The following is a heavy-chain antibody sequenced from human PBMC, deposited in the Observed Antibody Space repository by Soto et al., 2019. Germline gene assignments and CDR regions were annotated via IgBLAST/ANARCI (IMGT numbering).Heavy chain of an antibody. CDR2: IYSGGST. CDR3: WGYCSGTSCPKTYCYYCMDV. J-gene: IGHJ6*03. Sequence: GGSLRLSCAASGFTVSSNYMSWVRQAPGKGLEWVSVIYSGGSTYYADSVKGRFTISRDNSKNTLYLQMNSLRAEDTAVYYCWGYCSGTSCPKTYCYYCMDVWGKGTTVTVSS. D-gene: IGHD2-2*01. CDR1: GFTVSSNY. V-gene: IGHV3-53*01.